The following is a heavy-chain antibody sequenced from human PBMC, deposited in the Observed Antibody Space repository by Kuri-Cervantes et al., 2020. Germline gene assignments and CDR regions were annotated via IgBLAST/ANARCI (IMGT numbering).Heavy chain of an antibody. J-gene: IGHJ4*02. CDR1: GYSFTRYD. Sequence: ASVKVSCKASGYSFTRYDINWVRQATGQGLEWMGGMNPNSGNTGYAQKFQGRVTMTRSTSISTAYMELSSLRSEDTAVYYCARAYSGYYGWYFDYWGQGTLVTVSS. D-gene: IGHD3-22*01. CDR2: MNPNSGNT. V-gene: IGHV1-8*01. CDR3: ARAYSGYYGWYFDY.